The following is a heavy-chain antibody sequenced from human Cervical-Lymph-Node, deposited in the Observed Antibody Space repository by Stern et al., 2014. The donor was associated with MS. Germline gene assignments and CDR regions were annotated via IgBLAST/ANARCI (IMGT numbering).Heavy chain of an antibody. D-gene: IGHD5-24*01. V-gene: IGHV5-51*01. CDR3: ARQMATAIQGLDY. CDR2: LYPGASDT. CDR1: GYSFTSYW. J-gene: IGHJ4*02. Sequence: VQLVQSGAEVKKPGESLKISCKGSGYSFTSYWIGWVRQMPGKGLEWMGILYPGASDTRYSPSFQGPFTISADNSISTAYLQWSSLKASDTAMYYCARQMATAIQGLDYWGQGTLVTVSS.